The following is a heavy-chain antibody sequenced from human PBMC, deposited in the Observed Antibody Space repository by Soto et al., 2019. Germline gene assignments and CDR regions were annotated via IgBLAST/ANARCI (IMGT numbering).Heavy chain of an antibody. CDR1: GGSISSGGYS. D-gene: IGHD3-22*01. V-gene: IGHV4-30-2*01. CDR3: AGGGGSYYYDSSGYYTNPPFDY. J-gene: IGHJ4*02. Sequence: SETLSLTCAVSGGSISSGGYSWSWIRQPPGKGLEWIGYIYHSGSTYYNPSLKSRVTISVDRSKNQFSLKLSSVTAADTAVYYFAGGGGSYYYDSSGYYTNPPFDYWGQGTLVTVSS. CDR2: IYHSGST.